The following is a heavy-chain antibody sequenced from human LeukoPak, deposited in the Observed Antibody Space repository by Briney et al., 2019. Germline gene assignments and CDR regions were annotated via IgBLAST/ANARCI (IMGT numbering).Heavy chain of an antibody. V-gene: IGHV4-34*01. J-gene: IGHJ4*02. CDR2: INQSGST. Sequence: SETLSLTSAVYGESFNGYYWSWIRQPPGKGLEWIGEINQSGSTNYNPSLKSRVTISVDTSKNQFSLKLSSVTAADTAVYYCARARPTAFDSWGQGTLVTVSS. CDR3: ARARPTAFDS. CDR1: GESFNGYY. D-gene: IGHD5-18*01.